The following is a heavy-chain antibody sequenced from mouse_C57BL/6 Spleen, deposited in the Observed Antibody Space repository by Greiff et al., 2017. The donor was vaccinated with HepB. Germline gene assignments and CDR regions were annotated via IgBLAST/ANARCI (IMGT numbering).Heavy chain of an antibody. CDR2: ISYDGSN. Sequence: EVKLMESGPGLVKPSQSLSLTCSVTGYSITSGYYWNWIRQFPGNKLEWMGYISYDGSNNYNPSLKNRISITRDTSKNQFFLKLNSVTTENTATYYCARGHYYGSSYSFAYWGQGTLVTVSA. V-gene: IGHV3-6*01. CDR1: GYSITSGYY. D-gene: IGHD1-1*01. CDR3: ARGHYYGSSYSFAY. J-gene: IGHJ3*01.